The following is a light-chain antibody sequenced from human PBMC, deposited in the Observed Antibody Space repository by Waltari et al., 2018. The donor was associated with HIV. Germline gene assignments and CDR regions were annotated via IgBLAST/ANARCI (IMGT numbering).Light chain of an antibody. J-gene: IGLJ1*01. Sequence: QSVLTQPPSASGTPGQRVTISCSGSNSTIGSKDVYQFQHLPGTAPKLLIYRTNQRRSGVPDRFSGSKSGTSASLAISGLRSDDEADYYCAAWDDTLSSYVFGTGTTVTV. CDR1: NSTIGSKD. CDR2: RTN. V-gene: IGLV1-47*01. CDR3: AAWDDTLSSYV.